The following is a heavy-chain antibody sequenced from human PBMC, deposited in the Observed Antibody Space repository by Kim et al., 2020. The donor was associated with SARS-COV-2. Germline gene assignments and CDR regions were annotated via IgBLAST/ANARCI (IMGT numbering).Heavy chain of an antibody. V-gene: IGHV1-24*01. CDR3: ATADWCLYSRFSFDY. Sequence: KFRGRVTVIEDTSTDTAYMELSSLRSEDTAVYYCATADWCLYSRFSFDYWGQGTLVTVSS. D-gene: IGHD6-13*01. J-gene: IGHJ4*01.